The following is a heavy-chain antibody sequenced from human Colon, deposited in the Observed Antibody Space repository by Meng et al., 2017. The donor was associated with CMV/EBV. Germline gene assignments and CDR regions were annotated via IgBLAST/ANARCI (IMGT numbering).Heavy chain of an antibody. J-gene: IGHJ6*02. CDR2: IKQDGSEK. CDR1: GFTFSSYW. CDR3: ARGVGMGYYDILTGYYPYYYYYGMDV. D-gene: IGHD3-9*01. Sequence: GGSLKISCAASGFTFSSYWMSWVRQAPGKGLEWVANIKQDGSEKYYVDSVKGRFTISRDNAKNSLYLQMNSLRAEDTAVYYCARGVGMGYYDILTGYYPYYYYYGMDVWGQGTTVTVSS. V-gene: IGHV3-7*01.